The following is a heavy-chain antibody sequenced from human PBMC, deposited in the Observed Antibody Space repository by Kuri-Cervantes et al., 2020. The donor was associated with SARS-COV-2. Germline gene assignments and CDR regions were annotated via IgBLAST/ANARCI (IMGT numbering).Heavy chain of an antibody. V-gene: IGHV1-8*03. CDR2: MNPNSGNT. Sequence: ASVKVSCKASGYTFTSYDINWVRQATGQGLEWMGWMNPNSGNTGYAQKFQGRVTITRNTSISTAYMELSSLRSEDTAVYYCARVKQWLERTAFDIWGRGTMVTVSS. D-gene: IGHD6-19*01. CDR1: GYTFTSYD. J-gene: IGHJ3*02. CDR3: ARVKQWLERTAFDI.